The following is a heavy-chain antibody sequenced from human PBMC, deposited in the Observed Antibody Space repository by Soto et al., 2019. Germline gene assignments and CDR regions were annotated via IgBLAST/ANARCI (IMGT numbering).Heavy chain of an antibody. J-gene: IGHJ6*03. CDR3: ARDLLGYGDYEAEGYYYYMDV. CDR1: GFTVSSNY. Sequence: GGSLRLSCAASGFTVSSNYMSWIRQAPGKGLEWVSVIYSGGSTYYADSVKGRFTISRDNSKNTLYLQMNSLRAEDTAVYYCARDLLGYGDYEAEGYYYYMDVWAKGPRSPSP. V-gene: IGHV3-66*01. D-gene: IGHD4-17*01. CDR2: IYSGGST.